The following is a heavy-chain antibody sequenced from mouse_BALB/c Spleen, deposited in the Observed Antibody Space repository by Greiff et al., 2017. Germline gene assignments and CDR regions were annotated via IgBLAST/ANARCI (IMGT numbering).Heavy chain of an antibody. J-gene: IGHJ2*01. D-gene: IGHD2-12*01. CDR3: ARSLYDYFDY. V-gene: IGHV8-12*01. CDR1: GFSLSTSGMC. Sequence: QVTLKVSGPGILQPSQTLSLTCSFSGFSLSTSGMCVSWIRQPSGKGLEWLAHIYWDDDKRYNPSLKSRLTISKDTSRNQVFLKITSVDTADTATYYCARSLYDYFDYWGQGTTLTVSA. CDR2: IYWDDDK.